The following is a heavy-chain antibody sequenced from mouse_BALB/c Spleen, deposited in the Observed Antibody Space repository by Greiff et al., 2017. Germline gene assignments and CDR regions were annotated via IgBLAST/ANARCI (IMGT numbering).Heavy chain of an antibody. CDR3: ASGGIRRGLAY. CDR1: GFTFSSYA. V-gene: IGHV5-9-4*01. CDR2: ISSGGSYT. D-gene: IGHD2-12*01. Sequence: DVQLVESGGGLVKPGGSLKLSCAASGFTFSSYAMPWVRQSPEKRLEWVAEISSGGSYTYYPDTVTGRFTISRDNAKNTLYLEMSSLRTEDTAMYYCASGGIRRGLAYWGQGTLVTVSA. J-gene: IGHJ3*01.